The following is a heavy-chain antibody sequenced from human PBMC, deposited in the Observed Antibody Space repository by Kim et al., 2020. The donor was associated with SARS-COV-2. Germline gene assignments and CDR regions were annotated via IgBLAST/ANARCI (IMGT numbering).Heavy chain of an antibody. CDR1: GYTFTSYY. D-gene: IGHD6-13*01. Sequence: ASVKVSCKASGYTFTSYYMHWVRQAPGQGLEWMGIINPSGGSTSYAQKFQGRVTMTRDTSTSTVYMELSSLRSEDTAVYYCARASLYSGSWRYYYYGMDVWGQGTTVTVSS. J-gene: IGHJ6*02. CDR2: INPSGGST. V-gene: IGHV1-46*01. CDR3: ARASLYSGSWRYYYYGMDV.